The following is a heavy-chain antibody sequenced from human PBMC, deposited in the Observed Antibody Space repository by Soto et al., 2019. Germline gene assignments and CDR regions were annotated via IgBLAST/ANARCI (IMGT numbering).Heavy chain of an antibody. CDR1: RFTFDDYA. V-gene: IGHV3-9*01. CDR2: ISWNSASI. CDR3: VKDCVYYYDYAFDV. J-gene: IGHJ3*01. Sequence: EVQLEESGGGLVQAGRSLRLSCAASRFTFDDYALHWVRQAPGKGLEWVSGISWNSASISYADSVKGRFSISRDNAKKYVYLQMDSLRPEDTALYYCVKDCVYYYDYAFDVWGQGTMVTVSP. D-gene: IGHD3-22*01.